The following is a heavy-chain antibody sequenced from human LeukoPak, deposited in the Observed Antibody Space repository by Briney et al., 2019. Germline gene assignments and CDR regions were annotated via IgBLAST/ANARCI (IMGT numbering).Heavy chain of an antibody. Sequence: PGGSLRLSCAASGFTFSSYGMHWVRQAPGKGLEWVAVISYDGSNKYYADSVKGRFTISRDNSKNTLYLQTNSLRAEDTAVYYCASLPAAADLLWGQGTLVTVSS. CDR3: ASLPAAADLL. CDR1: GFTFSSYG. D-gene: IGHD6-13*01. V-gene: IGHV3-30*01. CDR2: ISYDGSNK. J-gene: IGHJ4*02.